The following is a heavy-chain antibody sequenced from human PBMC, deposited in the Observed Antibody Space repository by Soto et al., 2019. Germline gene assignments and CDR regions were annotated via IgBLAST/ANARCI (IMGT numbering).Heavy chain of an antibody. V-gene: IGHV1-69*12. D-gene: IGHD3-3*02. CDR2: IMPVFATP. Sequence: QVQLMQSGAEVKKPGSSVKVSCKASGGTFSTSAISWVRQAPGEGLEWVGGIMPVFATPDYAQKFQGRVTISGDESTTTAYLELTSLTTADTAVYYCARDKDRQQLGGNYYYILDVWGQGTAITVSS. J-gene: IGHJ6*02. CDR1: GGTFSTSA. CDR3: ARDKDRQQLGGNYYYILDV.